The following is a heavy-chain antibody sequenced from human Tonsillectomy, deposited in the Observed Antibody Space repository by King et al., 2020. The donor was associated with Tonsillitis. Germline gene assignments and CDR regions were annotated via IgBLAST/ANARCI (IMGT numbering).Heavy chain of an antibody. J-gene: IGHJ6*02. CDR1: GGSISSSPNS. CDR2: IYYSGNT. D-gene: IGHD1-26*01. Sequence: QVQLQESGPGLVKPSETLSLTCTVSGGSISSSPNSWGWVRQPPGKGLGCIGSIYYSGNTYYNPSLKSRVTISVDTSKNQFSLKLTSVTAADTAVYYCAGRREMDVWGQGTTVTVSS. V-gene: IGHV4-39*07. CDR3: AGRREMDV.